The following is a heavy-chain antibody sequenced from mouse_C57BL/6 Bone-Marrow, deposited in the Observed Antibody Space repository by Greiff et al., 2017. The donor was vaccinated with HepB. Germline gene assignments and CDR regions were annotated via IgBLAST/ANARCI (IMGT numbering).Heavy chain of an antibody. V-gene: IGHV1-18*01. Sequence: VQLRQSGPELVKPGASVKIPCKASGYTFTDYNMDWVKQSHGKSLEWIGDINPNNGGTIYNQKFKGKATLTVDKSSSTAYMELRSLTSEDTAVYYCAREGFSTVVRYWYFDVWGTGTTVTVSS. D-gene: IGHD1-1*01. CDR3: AREGFSTVVRYWYFDV. J-gene: IGHJ1*03. CDR1: GYTFTDYN. CDR2: INPNNGGT.